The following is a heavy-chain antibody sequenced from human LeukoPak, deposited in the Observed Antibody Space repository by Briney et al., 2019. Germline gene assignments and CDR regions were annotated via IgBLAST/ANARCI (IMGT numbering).Heavy chain of an antibody. CDR1: GYSFANYW. CDR2: IYPGDFDT. J-gene: IGHJ4*02. V-gene: IGHV5-51*01. Sequence: GESLKISCKGSGYSFANYWVAWVRQMPGEGLQWMGIIYPGDFDTRSGPSFQGQVTISADKSINTAYLQWSSLKASDSAIYYCATSYYSDSRGYYDSWGQGTLVTVSA. CDR3: ATSYYSDSRGYYDS. D-gene: IGHD3-22*01.